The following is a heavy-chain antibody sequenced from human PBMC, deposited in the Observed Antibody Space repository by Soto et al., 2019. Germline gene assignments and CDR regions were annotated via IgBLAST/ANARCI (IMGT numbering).Heavy chain of an antibody. V-gene: IGHV1-69*13. CDR1: GGTFSSYA. J-gene: IGHJ5*02. Sequence: SVKVSCKASGGTFSSYAISWVRQAPGQGLEWMGGIIPIFGTANYAQKFQGRATITADESTSTAYMELSSLRSEDTAVYYCARVDPDFWTPSGPWGQGTLVTVSS. D-gene: IGHD3-3*01. CDR3: ARVDPDFWTPSGP. CDR2: IIPIFGTA.